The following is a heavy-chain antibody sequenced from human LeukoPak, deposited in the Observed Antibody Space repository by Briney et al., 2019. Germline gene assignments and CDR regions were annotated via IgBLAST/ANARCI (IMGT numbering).Heavy chain of an antibody. CDR3: ARDYSIAAAGLKGLDV. D-gene: IGHD6-13*01. CDR2: ISYDGSNK. CDR1: GFTFSSYG. Sequence: GGSLRLSCAASGFTFSSYGMHWVRQAPGKGLEWVAVISYDGSNKYSADSVKGRFTISRDNSKNTLYLQMNSLRAEDTAVYYCARDYSIAAAGLKGLDVWGQGTTVTVSS. V-gene: IGHV3-30*03. J-gene: IGHJ6*02.